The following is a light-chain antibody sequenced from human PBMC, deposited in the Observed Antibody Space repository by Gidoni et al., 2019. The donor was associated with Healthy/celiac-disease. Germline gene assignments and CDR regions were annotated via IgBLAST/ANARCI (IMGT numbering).Light chain of an antibody. CDR3: SSYTSSSTSYVV. J-gene: IGLJ2*01. CDR1: SSDVGGYNY. CDR2: EVS. V-gene: IGLV2-14*01. Sequence: QSALTQPASVSGSPGQSIPISCTGTSSDVGGYNYVSWYQQHPGKAPKLMIYEVSNRPSGVPDRFSGSKSGNTASLTISGLQAEDEADYYCSSYTSSSTSYVVFGGGTKLTVL.